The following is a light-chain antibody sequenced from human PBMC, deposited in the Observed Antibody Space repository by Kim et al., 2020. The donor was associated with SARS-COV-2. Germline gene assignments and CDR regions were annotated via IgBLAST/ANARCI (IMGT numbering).Light chain of an antibody. CDR2: SNN. CDR3: SAWDSSLRAWI. J-gene: IGLJ2*01. CDR1: SNNVGNQV. V-gene: IGLV10-54*01. Sequence: QAGLTQPPSVFKGLRQTATLTCTGNSNNVGNQVAAWLQQHPGHPPILLSYSNNSRPSGISDRLSASRSGGTASLTITGLQPVDEADYYCSAWDSSLRAWIFGGGTQLTVL.